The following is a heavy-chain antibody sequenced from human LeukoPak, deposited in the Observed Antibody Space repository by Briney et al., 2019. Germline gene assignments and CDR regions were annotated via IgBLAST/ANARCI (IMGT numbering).Heavy chain of an antibody. Sequence: PSQTLSLTCTVSGGSISSGGYYWSWIRQHPGKGLEWIAYIHHSGDTYSNPSLKSRVTISVDTSKNQFSLKLSSVTAADTAVYYCARVAVDAYYYYGMDVWGQGTTVTVSS. V-gene: IGHV4-31*03. CDR1: GGSISSGGYY. CDR2: IHHSGDT. J-gene: IGHJ6*02. D-gene: IGHD6-19*01. CDR3: ARVAVDAYYYYGMDV.